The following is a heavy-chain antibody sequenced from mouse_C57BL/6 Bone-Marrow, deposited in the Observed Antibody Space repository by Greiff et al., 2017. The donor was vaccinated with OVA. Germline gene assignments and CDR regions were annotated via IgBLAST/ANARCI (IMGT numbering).Heavy chain of an antibody. CDR1: GFSLSTFGMG. V-gene: IGHV8-8*01. D-gene: IGHD1-1*01. Sequence: QVTLKESGPGILQPSQTLSLTCSFSGFSLSTFGMGVGWIRQPSGKGLEWLAHIWWDDDKYYNPALKSRLTISKDTSKTQVFLKIANVDTADTATYYCARMGPGGYWYGSSSFAYWGQGTLVTVSA. J-gene: IGHJ3*01. CDR2: IWWDDDK. CDR3: ARMGPGGYWYGSSSFAY.